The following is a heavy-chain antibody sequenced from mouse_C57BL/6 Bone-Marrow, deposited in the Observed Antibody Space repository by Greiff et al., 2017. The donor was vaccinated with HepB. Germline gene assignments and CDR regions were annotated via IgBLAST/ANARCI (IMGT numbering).Heavy chain of an antibody. J-gene: IGHJ1*03. D-gene: IGHD1-1*01. CDR1: GFNIKDYY. Sequence: EVKLQESGAELVKPGASVKLSCTASGFNIKDYYMHWVKQRTEQGLEWIGRIDPEDGETKYAPKFQGKATITADTSSNTAYLQLSSLTSEDTAVYYCARRSLYYYGSSYWYFDVWGTGTTVTVSS. CDR2: IDPEDGET. CDR3: ARRSLYYYGSSYWYFDV. V-gene: IGHV14-2*01.